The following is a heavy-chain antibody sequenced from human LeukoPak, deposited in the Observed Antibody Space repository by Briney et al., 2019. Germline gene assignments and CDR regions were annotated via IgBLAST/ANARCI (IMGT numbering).Heavy chain of an antibody. CDR3: VRDRGTYRPIDY. J-gene: IGHJ4*02. CDR2: ISYTGTYI. D-gene: IGHD1-26*01. Sequence: GSLRLSCAASAFNLSAYNMNWVRQAPGKGLEWVSSISYTGTYIYYADSVKGRFTISRDNAQNSLYLQMNSLRAEDTAIYYCVRDRGTYRPIDYWGQGTLVTVSS. CDR1: AFNLSAYN. V-gene: IGHV3-21*04.